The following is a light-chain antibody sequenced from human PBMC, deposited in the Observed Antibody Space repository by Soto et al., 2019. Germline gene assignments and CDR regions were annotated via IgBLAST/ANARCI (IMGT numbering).Light chain of an antibody. V-gene: IGKV3-15*01. CDR3: QQYNNWWT. CDR1: QSVSSS. J-gene: IGKJ1*01. Sequence: SPGERATLSCRASQSVSSSLAWYQQKPGQAPRLLIYGASTRATGIPDRFSGSGSETEFTLTISSLQAEDFAIYYCQQYNNWWTFGQGTKVEIK. CDR2: GAS.